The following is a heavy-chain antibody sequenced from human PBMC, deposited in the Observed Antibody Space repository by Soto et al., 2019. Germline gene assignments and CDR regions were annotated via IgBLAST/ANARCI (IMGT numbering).Heavy chain of an antibody. CDR2: IIPLFGTT. V-gene: IGHV1-69*01. CDR1: GDTFKNCV. CDR3: AAELGFGKLSVV. D-gene: IGHD3-10*01. J-gene: IGHJ6*02. Sequence: QVQVVQSGVEVRRPGSSVKVSCKASGDTFKNCVISWVRQAPGQGLERMGGIIPLFGTTDFAQRFQGRLTITTDESTTTAYMEQSRLRSEDTATYYCAAELGFGKLSVVWGQGTKVIVSS.